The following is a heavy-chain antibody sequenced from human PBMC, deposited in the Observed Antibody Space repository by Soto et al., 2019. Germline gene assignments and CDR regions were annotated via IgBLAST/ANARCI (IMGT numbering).Heavy chain of an antibody. J-gene: IGHJ4*02. CDR3: ARDASTSWHYLDY. Sequence: PSETLSLTCTVSGGSISSGNYYWSWIRQHPEKGLGWIGHIYHSGNTYYNPSLKSRVTISVDTSKNHFSLKLSSVTAADTAVYYCARDASTSWHYLDYWGQGTLVTVSS. CDR2: IYHSGNT. D-gene: IGHD6-13*01. V-gene: IGHV4-31*03. CDR1: GGSISSGNYY.